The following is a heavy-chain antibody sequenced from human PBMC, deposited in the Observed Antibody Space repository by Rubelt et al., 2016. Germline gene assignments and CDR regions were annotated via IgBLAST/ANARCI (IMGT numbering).Heavy chain of an antibody. CDR2: ISGGGSRT. V-gene: IGHV3-23*04. CDR1: GFTLRDYA. Sequence: VHLVESGGGVVQPGGSLRLSCAASGFTLRDYALTWVRQAPGKGLEWVSSISGGGSRTGYADSVRGRFTISKDNSKNTLYLQMSSLRVEDTAVYYCAKDQGSTCYSGIDYWGQGTLVTVSS. CDR3: AKDQGSTCYSGIDY. J-gene: IGHJ4*02. D-gene: IGHD2-21*02.